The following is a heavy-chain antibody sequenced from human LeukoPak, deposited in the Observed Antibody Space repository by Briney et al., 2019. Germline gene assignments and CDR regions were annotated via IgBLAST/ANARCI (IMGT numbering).Heavy chain of an antibody. Sequence: GGSLRLSCAASGFTFNSYAMSWVRQAPGKGLEWVSSISGSGGSTYYADSVKGRFTISRDNSKNTVYLQMNSLRAEDTAVYYCAKDRHAPGRYCSSTTCFPFDSWGQGTLVTVSS. D-gene: IGHD2-2*01. V-gene: IGHV3-23*01. CDR1: GFTFNSYA. CDR3: AKDRHAPGRYCSSTTCFPFDS. CDR2: ISGSGGST. J-gene: IGHJ5*01.